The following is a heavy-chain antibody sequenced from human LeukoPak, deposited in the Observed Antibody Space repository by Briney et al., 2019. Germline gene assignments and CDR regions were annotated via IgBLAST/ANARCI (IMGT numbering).Heavy chain of an antibody. V-gene: IGHV1-46*01. Sequence: ASVKVSCNASGSTFTSYGISWVRQAPGQGLEWLGLINPSGSSTLYAQKFQGRVTMTRDMSTTTDYMELSSLRSEDTAVYYCARDNSVGDVAWWFDPWGQGTLVTVSS. CDR2: INPSGSST. CDR3: ARDNSVGDVAWWFDP. J-gene: IGHJ5*02. D-gene: IGHD1-26*01. CDR1: GSTFTSYG.